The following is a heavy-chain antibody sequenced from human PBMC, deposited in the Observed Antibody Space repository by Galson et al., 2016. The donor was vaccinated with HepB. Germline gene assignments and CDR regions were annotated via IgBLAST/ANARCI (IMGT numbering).Heavy chain of an antibody. Sequence: SLRLSCAASGFYFDDYAMHWVRQLPGKGLEWVSSISSDSAYIFYADSVKGRFTISRDNPANSVYLQMTSLRVEDTAVYYCARDYGDSTGGFWGRGTLVTVSS. J-gene: IGHJ4*02. D-gene: IGHD4-17*01. CDR1: GFYFDDYA. V-gene: IGHV3-21*01. CDR3: ARDYGDSTGGF. CDR2: ISSDSAYI.